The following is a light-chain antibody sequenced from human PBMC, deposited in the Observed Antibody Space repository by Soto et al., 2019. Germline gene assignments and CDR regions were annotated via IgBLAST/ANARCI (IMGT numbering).Light chain of an antibody. CDR1: QSVSSY. CDR3: QHYDIWPLT. CDR2: GAS. J-gene: IGKJ4*01. Sequence: EIVMTQSPATLSVSPGERAALSCRASQSVSSYLAWYQQKPGQAPKLLIYGASSRATGIPDRFSGSGSGTDFTLTIRSLEPEDFAVYFCQHYDIWPLTFGGGTKVDI. V-gene: IGKV3D-15*01.